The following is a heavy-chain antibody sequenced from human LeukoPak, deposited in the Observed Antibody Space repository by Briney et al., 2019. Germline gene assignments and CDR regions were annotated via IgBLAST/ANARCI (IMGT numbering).Heavy chain of an antibody. CDR3: AKDSSAYYYLSNYFDY. Sequence: GGSLRLSCAASGFTFSNYGMSRVRQAPGKGLEWVSGISGSGGSTYYADSVKGRFTISRDNSRNTLYLQMNSLRAEDTAVYYCAKDSSAYYYLSNYFDYWGQGTLVTVSS. D-gene: IGHD3-22*01. CDR2: ISGSGGST. J-gene: IGHJ4*02. V-gene: IGHV3-23*01. CDR1: GFTFSNYG.